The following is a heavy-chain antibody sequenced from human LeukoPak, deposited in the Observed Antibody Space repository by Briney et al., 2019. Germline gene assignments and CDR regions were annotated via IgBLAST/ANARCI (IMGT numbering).Heavy chain of an antibody. Sequence: ETLSLTCTVAGYSISSNTYYWGWIRQPPGKGLEWVATIKQDGSEKYHVDSVKGRFTISRDNAKNSLYLQMNSLRAEDTAVYYCARDHHLRSDYWGQGTLVTVSS. CDR2: IKQDGSEK. CDR1: GYSISSNTYY. J-gene: IGHJ4*02. CDR3: ARDHHLRSDY. V-gene: IGHV3-7*03. D-gene: IGHD1-14*01.